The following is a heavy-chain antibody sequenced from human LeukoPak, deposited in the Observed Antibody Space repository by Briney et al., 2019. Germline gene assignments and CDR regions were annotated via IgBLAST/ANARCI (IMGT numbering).Heavy chain of an antibody. CDR2: ISYDGTNE. Sequence: GGSLRLSCAASGFIFSGSVMHWVRQAPGKGLEWVAIISYDGTNENYGDSVKGRFTISRDNSRSTLYLHMNSLRHDDTAVYYCAKDSGGSVLEDWGHGSLVIVSS. D-gene: IGHD2-15*01. V-gene: IGHV3-30*18. CDR3: AKDSGGSVLED. J-gene: IGHJ4*01. CDR1: GFIFSGSV.